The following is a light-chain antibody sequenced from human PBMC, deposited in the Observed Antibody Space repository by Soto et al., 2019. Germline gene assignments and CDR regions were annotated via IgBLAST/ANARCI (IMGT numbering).Light chain of an antibody. V-gene: IGKV3-11*01. CDR1: QYITIY. Sequence: EIVLTPSPATLSLSPVERATLSCRASQYITIYLAWYQQKPGQAPRLLIYDASNRATGIPARFSGSGSGTDFTLTISSLEPDDFAVYYCQQRADWPITFGQGTRLEI. J-gene: IGKJ5*01. CDR2: DAS. CDR3: QQRADWPIT.